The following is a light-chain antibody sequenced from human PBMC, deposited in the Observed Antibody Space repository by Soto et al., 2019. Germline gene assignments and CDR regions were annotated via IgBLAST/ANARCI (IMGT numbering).Light chain of an antibody. Sequence: QSALTQPRSVSGSPGQSVTISCTGTSSDVGDYHYVSWYQHHPGKAPKLMIYGVNNRPSGVPDRFSGSKSGNTASLTISGLQADDEADYYCCSYAGIYTWVFGGGTKLTVL. CDR1: SSDVGDYHY. J-gene: IGLJ3*02. V-gene: IGLV2-11*01. CDR3: CSYAGIYTWV. CDR2: GVN.